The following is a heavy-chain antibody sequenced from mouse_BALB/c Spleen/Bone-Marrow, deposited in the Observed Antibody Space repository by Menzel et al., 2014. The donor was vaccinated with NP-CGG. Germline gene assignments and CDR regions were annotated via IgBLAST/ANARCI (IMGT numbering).Heavy chain of an antibody. D-gene: IGHD1-2*01. CDR1: GYAFXAYW. CDR3: TRSTATFDY. V-gene: IGHV1-80*01. CDR2: IYPGDGDT. J-gene: IGHJ2*01. Sequence: VQLQQPGAELVRPGSSVKISCKASGYAFXAYWMNWVKQRPGQGLEWIGQIYPGDGDTNYNGKFKGKATLTADKSSSTAYMQLSSLTSEDSAVYFCTRSTATFDYWGQGTTLTVSS.